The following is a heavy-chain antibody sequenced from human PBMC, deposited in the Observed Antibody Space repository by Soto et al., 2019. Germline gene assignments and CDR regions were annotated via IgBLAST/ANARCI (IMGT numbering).Heavy chain of an antibody. V-gene: IGHV4-59*01. D-gene: IGHD4-17*01. CDR1: GGSISPYY. Sequence: PSETLSLTCTVSGGSISPYYWSWIRQPPGKGLEWIGYIYYTGSTKYNPSLKSRVTISLGTSRNQVYLKLSSVTAADTAVYYCTRAGGYYGDYPNFDYWGPGTLVTVSS. CDR2: IYYTGST. CDR3: TRAGGYYGDYPNFDY. J-gene: IGHJ4*02.